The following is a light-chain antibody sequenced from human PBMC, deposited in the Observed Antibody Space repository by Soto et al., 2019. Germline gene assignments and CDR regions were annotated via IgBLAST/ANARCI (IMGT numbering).Light chain of an antibody. V-gene: IGLV1-51*01. J-gene: IGLJ2*01. CDR1: SSNIGNNY. CDR3: GTWDSSRSAVV. Sequence: QSVLTQPPSVSAAPGQKITISCSGTSSNIGNNYVSWYQQRPGTAPKLLIYDNNKRPSGIPDRFSGSKSGTSATLGITGLQTGDEADYYCGTWDSSRSAVVFGGGTKLTVL. CDR2: DNN.